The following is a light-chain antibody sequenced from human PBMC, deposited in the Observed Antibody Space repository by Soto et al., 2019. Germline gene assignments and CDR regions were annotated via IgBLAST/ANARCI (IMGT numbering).Light chain of an antibody. V-gene: IGLV2-14*01. J-gene: IGLJ1*01. CDR3: SSYTGSSTLV. CDR2: EVS. CDR1: SSDVGNYKY. Sequence: QSALTQPASVSGSPGQSITISCTGTSSDVGNYKYVSWYQQHPGKAPKLMIYEVSNRPSGVSNRFSGSKSGNTASLTISGLQAEDETDYYCSSYTGSSTLVFGTGTKVTVL.